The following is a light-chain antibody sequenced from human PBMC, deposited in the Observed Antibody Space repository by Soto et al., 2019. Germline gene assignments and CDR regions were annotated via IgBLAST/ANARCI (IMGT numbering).Light chain of an antibody. J-gene: IGKJ1*01. CDR1: QGISSY. V-gene: IGKV1-8*01. Sequence: AIRMTQSPSSLSASTGDRVTITCRASQGISSYLAWYQQKPGKAPKLLIYAASTLQSGVPSRFSGSGSGTDFTLIIWCLQSEDFATYFCQHYYSYPWTFGQGTKVEIK. CDR3: QHYYSYPWT. CDR2: AAS.